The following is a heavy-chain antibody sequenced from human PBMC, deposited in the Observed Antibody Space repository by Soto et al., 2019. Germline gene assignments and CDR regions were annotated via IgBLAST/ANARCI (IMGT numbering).Heavy chain of an antibody. D-gene: IGHD6-13*01. CDR1: GFTFSSYW. V-gene: IGHV3-7*01. CDR3: ARARDWAAAGTRFVDWFDT. Sequence: GGSLRLSCAASGFTFSSYWMSWVRQAPGKGLEWVANIKQDGSEKYYVDSVKGPFTISRDNAKNSLYLKMNSLRAEDTAVYYCARARDWAAAGTRFVDWFDTWGQGTMVT. J-gene: IGHJ5*02. CDR2: IKQDGSEK.